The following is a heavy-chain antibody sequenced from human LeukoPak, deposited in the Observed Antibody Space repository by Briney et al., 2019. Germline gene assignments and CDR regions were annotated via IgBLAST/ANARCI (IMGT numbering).Heavy chain of an antibody. Sequence: ASVKVSSKVSGYSLSELSMHWVRQAPGKGLEWMGGLDPENGEAVYAQKFQARVTTPEDTSTDTSYMELNSLKSEDTAVYYCAAGGVYDLLDNWGQGTLVTVSS. J-gene: IGHJ4*02. D-gene: IGHD2-8*01. CDR2: LDPENGEA. CDR3: AAGGVYDLLDN. V-gene: IGHV1-24*01. CDR1: GYSLSELS.